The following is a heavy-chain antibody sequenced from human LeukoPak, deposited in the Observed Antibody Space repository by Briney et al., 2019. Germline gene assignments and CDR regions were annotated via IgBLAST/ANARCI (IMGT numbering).Heavy chain of an antibody. V-gene: IGHV4-39*07. CDR2: IYYSGST. D-gene: IGHD2-8*01. CDR3: ARVRRCMLPALGDYFDY. Sequence: PSETLSLTCTVSGGSISSSSYYWGWIRQPPGKGLEWIGSIYYSGSTYYNPSLKSRVTISVDTSKNQFSLKLSSVTAADTAVYYCARVRRCMLPALGDYFDYWGQGTLVTVSS. J-gene: IGHJ4*02. CDR1: GGSISSSSYY.